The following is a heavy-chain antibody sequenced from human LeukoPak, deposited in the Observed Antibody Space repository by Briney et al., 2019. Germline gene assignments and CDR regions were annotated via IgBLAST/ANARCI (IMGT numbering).Heavy chain of an antibody. J-gene: IGHJ5*02. CDR1: GGSFSSGGYY. CDR2: IYYSGRT. D-gene: IGHD4-17*01. CDR3: ARVRDGDYGYIGFDP. Sequence: SETLSLTCTVSGGSFSSGGYYWGWIRRHPGKGLEWIGYIYYSGRTYYNPSLKSRVTISVDTSKNQFSLKLSSVTAADTVVYHCARVRDGDYGYIGFDPWGQGTLVTVSS. V-gene: IGHV4-31*03.